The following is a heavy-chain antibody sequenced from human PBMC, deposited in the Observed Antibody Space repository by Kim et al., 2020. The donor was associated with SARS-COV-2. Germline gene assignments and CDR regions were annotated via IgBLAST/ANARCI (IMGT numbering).Heavy chain of an antibody. J-gene: IGHJ6*01. Sequence: GGSLRLSCAASGFTFSSYGMHWVRQAPGKGLEWVAVIWYDGSNKYYADSVKGRFTISRDNSKNTLYLQMNSLRAEDTAVYYCARDRGTYYAFWSGYPGMDVWGQGTTVTVSS. CDR1: GFTFSSYG. D-gene: IGHD3-3*01. CDR3: ARDRGTYYAFWSGYPGMDV. V-gene: IGHV3-33*01. CDR2: IWYDGSNK.